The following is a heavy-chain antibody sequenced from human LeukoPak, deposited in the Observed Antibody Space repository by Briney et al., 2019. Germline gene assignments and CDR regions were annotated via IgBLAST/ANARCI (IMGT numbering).Heavy chain of an antibody. Sequence: TSETLSLTCDVSGGSCDDYYCSWIRQPPGKGLEWIGEIHPHGIFYYNSSLMSRVTISIDTSKSQFSLRLTSVTAADTALYYCARGRDRSKAGDHWGQGSLVTVSS. V-gene: IGHV4-34*01. CDR2: IHPHGIF. D-gene: IGHD5-24*01. CDR3: ARGRDRSKAGDH. CDR1: GGSCDDYY. J-gene: IGHJ4*02.